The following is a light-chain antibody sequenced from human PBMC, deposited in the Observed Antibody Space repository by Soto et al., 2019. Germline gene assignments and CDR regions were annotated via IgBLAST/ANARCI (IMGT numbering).Light chain of an antibody. Sequence: IRMTQSPSSFAASPGDRVTITCRASQGISNSLAWYQQRPGEAPRLLIYGASTLQSGVPSKFSGSGSGTDFTLTISCLQSEDFATYYCQQYYNNPRTFGQGTRVEIK. CDR2: GAS. V-gene: IGKV1-8*01. CDR1: QGISNS. CDR3: QQYYNNPRT. J-gene: IGKJ1*01.